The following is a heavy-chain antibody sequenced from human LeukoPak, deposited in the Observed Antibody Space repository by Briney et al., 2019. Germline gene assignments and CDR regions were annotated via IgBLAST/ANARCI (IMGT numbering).Heavy chain of an antibody. CDR1: GYTFIDYY. D-gene: IGHD3-16*01. CDR3: ATLGEDKTDTPFDY. V-gene: IGHV1-2*06. CDR2: INPSTGGT. J-gene: IGHJ4*02. Sequence: GASVKVSCKTSGYTFIDYYVHWIRQAPGQGLEWMGRINPSTGGTDFAQKFQSKVSMTRDTSISTAYMELSGLGSDDTAVYYCATLGEDKTDTPFDYWGQGTLVTASS.